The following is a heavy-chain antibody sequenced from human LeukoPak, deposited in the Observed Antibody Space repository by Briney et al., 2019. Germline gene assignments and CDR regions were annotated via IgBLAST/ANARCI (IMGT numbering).Heavy chain of an antibody. CDR2: IYYSGST. D-gene: IGHD3-22*01. J-gene: IGHJ4*02. Sequence: PSETLSLTCTVSGGSISSSSYYWGWIRQPPGKGLEWIGSIYYSGSTYYNPSLKSRVTISVDTSKNQFSLKLSSVTAADTAVCYCASYKDSSGYYGGEAFDYWGQGTLVTVSS. CDR3: ASYKDSSGYYGGEAFDY. CDR1: GGSISSSSYY. V-gene: IGHV4-39*01.